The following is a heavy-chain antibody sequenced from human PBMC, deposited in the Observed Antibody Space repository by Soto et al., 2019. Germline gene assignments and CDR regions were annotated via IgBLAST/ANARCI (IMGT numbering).Heavy chain of an antibody. CDR1: GDSISSGSYY. CDR3: ARGYNSVYPN. Sequence: SETLSLTCIVSGDSISSGSYYWGWIRQPPGKGLEWIGSIYYTGSTNYNPSLKSRVTISVDTSKNQFSLKLSSVTAADTAVYYCARGYNSVYPNWGQGTLVTVSS. J-gene: IGHJ4*02. V-gene: IGHV4-39*07. CDR2: IYYTGST. D-gene: IGHD5-12*01.